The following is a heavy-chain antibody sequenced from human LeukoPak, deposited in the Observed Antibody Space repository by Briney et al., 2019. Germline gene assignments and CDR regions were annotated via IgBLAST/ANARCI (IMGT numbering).Heavy chain of an antibody. CDR2: ISGSGGST. CDR3: AKSHHVTAIDY. V-gene: IGHV3-23*01. CDR1: AFTFSSYS. Sequence: GGSLRLSCVASAFTFSSYSMNWVRQAPGKGLEWVSAISGSGGSTYYADSVKGRFTISRDNSKNTLYLQMNSLRAEDTAVYYCAKSHHVTAIDYWGQGTLVTVSS. D-gene: IGHD2-21*02. J-gene: IGHJ4*02.